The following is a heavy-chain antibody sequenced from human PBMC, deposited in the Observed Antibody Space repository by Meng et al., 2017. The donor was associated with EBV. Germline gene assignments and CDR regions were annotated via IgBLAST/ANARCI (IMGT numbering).Heavy chain of an antibody. CDR2: INAGNGNT. CDR3: ARSGATIFGVVIPTYYFDY. CDR1: GYTFTSYA. J-gene: IGHJ4*02. D-gene: IGHD3-3*01. V-gene: IGHV1-3*01. Sequence: VQVVQAGAEVKKPGAPMKFSCKASGYTFTSYAMHWVRQAPGQRLEWMGWINAGNGNTKYSQKFQGRVTITRDTSASTAYMELSSLRSEDTAVYYCARSGATIFGVVIPTYYFDYWGQGTLVTVSS.